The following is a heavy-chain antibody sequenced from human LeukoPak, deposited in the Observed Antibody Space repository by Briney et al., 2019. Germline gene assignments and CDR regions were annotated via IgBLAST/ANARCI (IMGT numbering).Heavy chain of an antibody. D-gene: IGHD3-22*01. CDR3: ARLSGYYGFFDY. CDR2: IKQDGSEK. J-gene: IGHJ4*02. Sequence: PGGSLRLSCAASGFTFSSYWISWVRQAPGKGLECVANIKQDGSEKYYVDSVKGRFTISRDNAKNSLYLQMNSLRAEDTAVYYCARLSGYYGFFDYWGQGTLVTVSS. V-gene: IGHV3-7*01. CDR1: GFTFSSYW.